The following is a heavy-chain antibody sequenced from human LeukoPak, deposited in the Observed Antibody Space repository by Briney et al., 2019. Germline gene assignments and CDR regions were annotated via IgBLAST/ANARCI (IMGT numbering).Heavy chain of an antibody. CDR2: ISRGGITI. CDR3: TTHSGYDWDLDY. J-gene: IGHJ4*02. V-gene: IGHV3-48*03. Sequence: GGSLRLSCAASGFTFGGYEMNWVRQAPGKGLEWVSYISRGGITIYYADSVKGRFTISRDNAKKSLYLQMNSLRAEDTAVYYCTTHSGYDWDLDYWGQGTLVTVSS. CDR1: GFTFGGYE. D-gene: IGHD5-12*01.